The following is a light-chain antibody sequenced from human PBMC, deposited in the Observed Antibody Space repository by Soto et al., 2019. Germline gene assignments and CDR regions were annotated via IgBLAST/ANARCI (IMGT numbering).Light chain of an antibody. J-gene: IGKJ2*01. CDR3: QQSSYWPYT. CDR2: DAS. V-gene: IGKV3-11*01. CDR1: QSVFSS. Sequence: EIVLTQSPATLSLSPGEGVTLSCRASQSVFSSLAWYQQKPGQAPRLLIHDASNRATGIPARFSGSGSGTDFTLTIRSLEPEDFAVYYCQQSSYWPYTFGPGTKLEIK.